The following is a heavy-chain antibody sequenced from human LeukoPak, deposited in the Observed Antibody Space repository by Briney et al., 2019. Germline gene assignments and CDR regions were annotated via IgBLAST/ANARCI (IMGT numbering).Heavy chain of an antibody. Sequence: PGGSLRLCCTASEFTFNTFTMNWVRQAPGKGLEWVSSISSSSGYIYYTDSVKGRFTISRDNAKNSVYLQMNSLRAEDTAVYYCARGDSSGYYSRYYFDYWGQGTLVTVSS. CDR3: ARGDSSGYYSRYYFDY. D-gene: IGHD3-22*01. CDR1: EFTFNTFT. J-gene: IGHJ4*02. CDR2: ISSSSGYI. V-gene: IGHV3-21*01.